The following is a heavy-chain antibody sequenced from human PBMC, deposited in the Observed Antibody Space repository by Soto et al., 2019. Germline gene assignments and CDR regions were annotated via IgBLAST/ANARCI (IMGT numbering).Heavy chain of an antibody. J-gene: IGHJ3*01. V-gene: IGHV4-59*11. CDR1: GGSISNHY. Sequence: SETLSLTSTVSGGSISNHYLIWIRQPPGKGLEWIGYFSNSGTTKFNLALQSRVTITADKSKNTFSLKLHSVTAADTAVYFFGRDPYFGVVGVWGQGTRVTVSS. CDR3: GRDPYFGVVGV. CDR2: FSNSGTT. D-gene: IGHD3-3*01.